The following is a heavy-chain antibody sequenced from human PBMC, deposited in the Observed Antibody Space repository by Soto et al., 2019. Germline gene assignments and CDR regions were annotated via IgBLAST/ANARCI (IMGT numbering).Heavy chain of an antibody. Sequence: EGQLLESGGGLVQPGGSLRLSCAVSGFSFSNSAMTWVRQAPGKGLEWVSGISGSVDITYNTDSVKGRFAISRDTSKNVVSLQMLSLSSAATAVYYYAKLPQWVLPSHDWFFDYWGQGPLVTVS. V-gene: IGHV3-23*01. CDR2: ISGSVDIT. D-gene: IGHD3-9*01. CDR1: GFSFSNSA. J-gene: IGHJ4*02. CDR3: AKLPQWVLPSHDWFFDY.